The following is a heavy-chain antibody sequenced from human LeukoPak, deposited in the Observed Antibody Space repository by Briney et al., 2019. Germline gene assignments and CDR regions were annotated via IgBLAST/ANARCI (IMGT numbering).Heavy chain of an antibody. CDR2: IYYSGST. Sequence: PSETLSLTCTVSGGSISSSSYYWGWIRQPPGKGLEWIGSIYYSGSTYYNPSLKSRVTISVDTSKNQFSLKLSSVTAADTAVHYCARRWGGGSGSYYNIEGYFDYWGQGTLVTVSS. V-gene: IGHV4-39*01. J-gene: IGHJ4*02. CDR1: GGSISSSSYY. CDR3: ARRWGGGSGSYYNIEGYFDY. D-gene: IGHD3-10*01.